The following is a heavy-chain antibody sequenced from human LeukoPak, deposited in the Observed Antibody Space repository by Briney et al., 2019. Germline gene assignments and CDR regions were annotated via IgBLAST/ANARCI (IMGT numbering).Heavy chain of an antibody. Sequence: PSGTLSLTCAVSGYSISSGYYWGLIRQPPGRGLELIGSSYHSGSTYYNPSLKSRVTISVDTSKNQLSLKLSSVTAADTAVYYCARAYYYDSSGYYSPLDYWGQGTLVTVSS. CDR2: SYHSGST. V-gene: IGHV4-38-2*01. CDR3: ARAYYYDSSGYYSPLDY. D-gene: IGHD3-22*01. CDR1: GYSISSGYY. J-gene: IGHJ4*02.